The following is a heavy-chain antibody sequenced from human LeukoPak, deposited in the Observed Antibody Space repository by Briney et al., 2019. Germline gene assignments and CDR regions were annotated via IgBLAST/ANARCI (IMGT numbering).Heavy chain of an antibody. J-gene: IGHJ3*02. V-gene: IGHV4-4*07. D-gene: IGHD6-6*01. CDR1: GGSISSYY. CDR3: ARDSSDWRAFDI. Sequence: SETLSLTCTVSGGSISSYYWSWIRQPAGKGLEWIGRIYASGTTNYNPSLKSRLTMSVDTSKNQFSLNMTSVTAADTAVYYCARDSSDWRAFDIWGQGTMVTVSS. CDR2: IYASGTT.